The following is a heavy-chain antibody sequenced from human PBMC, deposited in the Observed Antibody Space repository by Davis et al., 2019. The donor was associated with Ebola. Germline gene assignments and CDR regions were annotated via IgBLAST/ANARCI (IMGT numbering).Heavy chain of an antibody. CDR1: GFTFSDYY. V-gene: IGHV3-11*01. Sequence: GESLKISCAASGFTFSDYYMSWIRQAPGKGLEWVSYISSSGSTIYYADSVKGRFTISRDNAKNSLYLQMNSLRAEDTAVYYCARDGTVLDLPYYYYYGMDVWGQGTTVTVSS. CDR2: ISSSGSTI. J-gene: IGHJ6*02. D-gene: IGHD3/OR15-3a*01. CDR3: ARDGTVLDLPYYYYYGMDV.